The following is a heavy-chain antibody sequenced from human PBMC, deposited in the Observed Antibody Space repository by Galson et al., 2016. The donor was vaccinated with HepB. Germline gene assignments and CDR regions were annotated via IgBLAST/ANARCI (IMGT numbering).Heavy chain of an antibody. Sequence: SVKVSCKASGFTFTDYLIHWVRQAPGQGLEWMGRINPSSVDTKYAQKFQGWVTMTRDTSISTAYMELSRLTSDDTAVYYCARDNSGAFDIWGQGTMVTVSS. D-gene: IGHD1-26*01. CDR1: GFTFTDYL. J-gene: IGHJ3*02. CDR2: INPSSVDT. V-gene: IGHV1-2*04. CDR3: ARDNSGAFDI.